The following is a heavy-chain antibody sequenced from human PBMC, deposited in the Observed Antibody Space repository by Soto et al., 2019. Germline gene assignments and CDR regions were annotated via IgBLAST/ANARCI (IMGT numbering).Heavy chain of an antibody. Sequence: LGESLKISCKGSGYSFTSYWICWVRQMPGKGLEWMGIIYPVYSDTRYSPSFQGHVTISSDNSISTCYLQLISLKAADTAVYYFARVXLXFGDSINRRGQYYYGMDVWGQGTTVTVSS. CDR3: ARVXLXFGDSINRRGQYYYGMDV. V-gene: IGHV5-51*01. D-gene: IGHD3-10*01. CDR1: GYSFTSYW. J-gene: IGHJ6*02. CDR2: IYPVYSDT.